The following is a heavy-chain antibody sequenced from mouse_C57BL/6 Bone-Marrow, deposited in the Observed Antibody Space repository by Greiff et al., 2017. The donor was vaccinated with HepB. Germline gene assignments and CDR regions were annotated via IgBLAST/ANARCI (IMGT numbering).Heavy chain of an antibody. CDR1: GYTFTSYW. D-gene: IGHD3-2*02. J-gene: IGHJ3*01. Sequence: VQLQQPGAEPVMPGASVKLSCKASGYTFTSYWMHWVKQRPGQGLEWIGEIDPSDSYTNYNQKFKGKSTLTVDKSSSTAYMQLSSLTSEDSAVYYCARSAQATSWFAYWGQGTLVTVSA. V-gene: IGHV1-69*01. CDR2: IDPSDSYT. CDR3: ARSAQATSWFAY.